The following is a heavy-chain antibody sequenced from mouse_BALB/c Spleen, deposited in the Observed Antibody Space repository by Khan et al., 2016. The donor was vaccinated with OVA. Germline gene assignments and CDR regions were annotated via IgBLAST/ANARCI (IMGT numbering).Heavy chain of an antibody. V-gene: IGHV5-6*01. Sequence: EVELVESGGDLVKPGGSLKLSCAASGFTFSTYDMSWVRQTPDKRLEWVATISSGGNYTYYPDNVKGRFTISRDNAKNTLYLQMSSLKSEDTAMYYCATLYYYFGRVYFDYWGQGTTLTVSS. J-gene: IGHJ2*01. CDR1: GFTFSTYD. CDR2: ISSGGNYT. D-gene: IGHD1-1*01. CDR3: ATLYYYFGRVYFDY.